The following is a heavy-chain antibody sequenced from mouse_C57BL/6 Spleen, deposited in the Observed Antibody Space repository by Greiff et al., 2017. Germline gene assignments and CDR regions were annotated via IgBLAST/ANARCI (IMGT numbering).Heavy chain of an antibody. J-gene: IGHJ2*01. Sequence: QVQLQQSGPELVKPGASVKISCKASGYAFSSSWMNWVKQRPGKGLEWIGRIYPGDGDTNYNGKFKGKATLTADKSSSAAYMQLSSLTSEDAAVYFCARSGGNWDEGFDDWGQGTTLTVSS. CDR1: GYAFSSSW. CDR3: ARSGGNWDEGFDD. D-gene: IGHD4-1*01. CDR2: IYPGDGDT. V-gene: IGHV1-82*01.